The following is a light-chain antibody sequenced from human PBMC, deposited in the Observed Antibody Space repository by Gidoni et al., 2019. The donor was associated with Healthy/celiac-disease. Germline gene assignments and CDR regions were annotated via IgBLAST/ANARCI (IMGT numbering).Light chain of an antibody. Sequence: DIQLTQSPSFLSASVGDRVTITCRASQGISRYLAWYQQKPGKAPKLLIYAASTLQSGVPSRFSGSGSGTEFNRTISRLQPEDFATDYCQQLNSYIFTFGPGTKVDIK. J-gene: IGKJ3*01. CDR2: AAS. CDR1: QGISRY. V-gene: IGKV1-9*01. CDR3: QQLNSYIFT.